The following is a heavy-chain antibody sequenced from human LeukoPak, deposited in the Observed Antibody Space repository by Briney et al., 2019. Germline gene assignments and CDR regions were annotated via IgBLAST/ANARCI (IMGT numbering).Heavy chain of an antibody. CDR3: ARDGRIAAAGTDAFDI. CDR2: IYPGDSDT. CDR1: GYSFTSYW. V-gene: IGHV5-51*01. J-gene: IGHJ3*02. Sequence: GESLKISCKGSGYSFTSYWIGWVRQMPGKGLEWMGIIYPGDSDTRYSPSFQGQVTISADKSISTAYLQWSSLKASDTAMYYCARDGRIAAAGTDAFDIWGQGTMVTVSS. D-gene: IGHD6-13*01.